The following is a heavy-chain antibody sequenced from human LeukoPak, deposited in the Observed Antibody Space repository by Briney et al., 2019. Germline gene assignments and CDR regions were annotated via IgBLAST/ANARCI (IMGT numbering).Heavy chain of an antibody. J-gene: IGHJ4*02. CDR3: AKHYMGSSYNHGLDC. Sequence: PSGTLSLTCAVSGGSLNSTNWWSWVRQAPGKGLEWIGSIYYSGTTYYNPSLKSRVTISVDTSKNQFSLKLSSVTAADTALYYCAKHYMGSSYNHGLDCWGQGTLVTVSS. V-gene: IGHV4-4*02. D-gene: IGHD3-10*01. CDR1: GGSLNSTNW. CDR2: IYYSGTT.